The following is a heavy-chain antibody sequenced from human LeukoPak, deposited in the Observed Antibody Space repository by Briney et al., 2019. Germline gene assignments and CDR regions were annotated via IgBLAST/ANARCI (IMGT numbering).Heavy chain of an antibody. Sequence: GGSLRLSCAASGFTFSSYGMHWVRQAPGKGLEWVAVIWYDGSNKYYADSVKDRFTISRDNSKKMVYLQLNSLRAEDTAIYYCAKDTDDYLLDWGQGTLVTVSS. D-gene: IGHD5-12*01. CDR2: IWYDGSNK. J-gene: IGHJ4*02. V-gene: IGHV3-30*02. CDR3: AKDTDDYLLD. CDR1: GFTFSSYG.